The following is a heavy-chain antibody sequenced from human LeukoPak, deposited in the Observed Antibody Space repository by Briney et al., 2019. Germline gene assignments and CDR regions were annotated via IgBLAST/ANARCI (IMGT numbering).Heavy chain of an antibody. J-gene: IGHJ4*02. CDR3: TTATSY. Sequence: PGGSLRLSCGACGFPFSNACVSWLRQAPRKGLEWVGRIKSKTYGGTTDYAAPVKGRFTLSRDDSKNTVDLQMNSLKAEDTAVYYCTTATSYWGQGSLVTVSS. V-gene: IGHV3-15*01. CDR1: GFPFSNAC. CDR2: IKSKTYGGTT.